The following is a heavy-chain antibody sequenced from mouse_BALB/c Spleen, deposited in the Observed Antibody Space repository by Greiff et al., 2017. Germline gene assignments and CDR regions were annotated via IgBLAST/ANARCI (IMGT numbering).Heavy chain of an antibody. CDR1: GYTFTSYT. J-gene: IGHJ4*01. CDR2: INPSSGYT. D-gene: IGHD2-2*01. Sequence: VQLQQSGAELARPGASVKMSCKASGYTFTSYTMHWVKQRPGQGLEWIGYINPSSGYTNYNQKFKDKATLTADKSSSTAYMQLSSLTSEDSAVDYCARHYGYDGAMDYWGQGTSVTVSS. V-gene: IGHV1-4*01. CDR3: ARHYGYDGAMDY.